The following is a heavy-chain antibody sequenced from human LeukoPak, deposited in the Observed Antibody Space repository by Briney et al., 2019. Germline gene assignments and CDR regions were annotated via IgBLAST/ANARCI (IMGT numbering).Heavy chain of an antibody. D-gene: IGHD2-15*01. CDR1: GGSISGYH. J-gene: IGHJ4*02. V-gene: IGHV4-59*08. CDR2: IYYSGST. CDR3: ARLRCSAGSCYDDY. Sequence: PSETLSLTCRVSGGSISGYHWNWIRQPPGKGLEWIGDIYYSGSTNYNPSLKSRVTISLDTSKNQFSLNLNSVTAADTAVYYCARLRCSAGSCYDDYWGQGTLVTVSS.